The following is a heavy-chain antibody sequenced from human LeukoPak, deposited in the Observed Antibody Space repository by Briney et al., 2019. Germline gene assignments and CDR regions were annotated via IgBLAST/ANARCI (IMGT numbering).Heavy chain of an antibody. CDR3: ARSGVYCSGGSCYSPFDY. D-gene: IGHD2-15*01. J-gene: IGHJ4*02. V-gene: IGHV1-69*13. CDR1: GGTFSSYA. Sequence: SVKVSCKASGGTFSSYAISWVRQAPGQGLEWMGGIIPIFGTANYAQKFQGRVTITADESTSTAYMELSSLRSEDTAVYYCARSGVYCSGGSCYSPFDYWGQGTLVTVSS. CDR2: IIPIFGTA.